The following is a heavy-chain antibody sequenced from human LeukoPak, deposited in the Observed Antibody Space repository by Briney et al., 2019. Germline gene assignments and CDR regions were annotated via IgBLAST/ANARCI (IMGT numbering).Heavy chain of an antibody. V-gene: IGHV1-2*04. Sequence: ASVKVSCKASGYTFTGYYMHWVRQAPGQGLEWMGWINPNSGGTNYAQKFQGWVTMTRDTSISTAYMELSRLRSDDTAVYYCARVPMRFGELSGYYFDYWGQGTLVTVSS. J-gene: IGHJ4*02. CDR2: INPNSGGT. D-gene: IGHD3-10*01. CDR3: ARVPMRFGELSGYYFDY. CDR1: GYTFTGYY.